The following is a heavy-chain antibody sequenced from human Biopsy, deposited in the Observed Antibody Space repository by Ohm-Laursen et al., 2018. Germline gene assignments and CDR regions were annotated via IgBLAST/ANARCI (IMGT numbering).Heavy chain of an antibody. CDR1: GASITSGGYH. D-gene: IGHD3-16*01. CDR2: IYNSGST. V-gene: IGHV4-31*03. Sequence: TLSLTCTVSGASITSGGYHWSWIRQHPGKGLEWIGYIYNSGSTDYNPSLKSRVSISVDTSKTQFSLNLRSVTAADTAVYYCATISGSYGVRWFEPWGQGTLVTVSS. CDR3: ATISGSYGVRWFEP. J-gene: IGHJ5*02.